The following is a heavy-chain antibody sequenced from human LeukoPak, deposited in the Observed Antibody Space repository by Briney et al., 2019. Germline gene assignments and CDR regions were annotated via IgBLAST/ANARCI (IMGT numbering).Heavy chain of an antibody. Sequence: GGSLRLSCAASGFTFSSYSMNWGRQAPGKGLEWVSSISSSSSYIYYADSVKGRFTISRDNAKNSLYLQMNSLRAEDTAVYYCARDGRATAMGYYYYYGMDVWGQGTTVTVSS. V-gene: IGHV3-21*01. J-gene: IGHJ6*02. CDR3: ARDGRATAMGYYYYYGMDV. CDR2: ISSSSSYI. D-gene: IGHD5-18*01. CDR1: GFTFSSYS.